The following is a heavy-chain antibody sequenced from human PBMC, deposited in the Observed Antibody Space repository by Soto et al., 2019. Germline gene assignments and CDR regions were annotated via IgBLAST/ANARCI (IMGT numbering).Heavy chain of an antibody. CDR2: IYYSGST. Sequence: PSETLSLTCAVYGGSFSGYYWSWIRQPPGKGLEWIGYIYYSGSTNYNPSLKSRVTISVDTSKNQFSLKLSSVTAADTAVYYCARDGYYYDSSGPPPDYYGMDVWGQGTTVTVSS. V-gene: IGHV4-59*01. CDR1: GGSFSGYY. D-gene: IGHD3-22*01. J-gene: IGHJ6*02. CDR3: ARDGYYYDSSGPPPDYYGMDV.